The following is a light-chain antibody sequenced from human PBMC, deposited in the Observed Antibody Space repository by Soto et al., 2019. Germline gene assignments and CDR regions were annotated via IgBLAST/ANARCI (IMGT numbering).Light chain of an antibody. J-gene: IGLJ2*01. V-gene: IGLV2-23*02. CDR1: SSDVGSYNL. CDR3: CSYAGSSTYVV. Sequence: ALTQPASVSGSPGQSITISCTGTSSDVGSYNLVSWYQQHPGKAPKLMIYEVSKRPSGVSNRFSGSKSGNTASLTISGLQAEDEADYYCCSYAGSSTYVVFGGGTKVTVL. CDR2: EVS.